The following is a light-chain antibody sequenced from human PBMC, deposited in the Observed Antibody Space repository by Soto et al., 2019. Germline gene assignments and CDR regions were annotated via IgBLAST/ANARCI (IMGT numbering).Light chain of an antibody. Sequence: QSALTQPASVSGSLGQSITLSCTGSGGDIGAYNDVSWYQQHPGKAPKLIIYGVTHRPSGVSSRFSASKSAYTASLTISALQAEDEADYYCSSFTTTYFYVFGPGTKVTVL. CDR1: GGDIGAYND. CDR2: GVT. CDR3: SSFTTTYFYV. V-gene: IGLV2-14*01. J-gene: IGLJ1*01.